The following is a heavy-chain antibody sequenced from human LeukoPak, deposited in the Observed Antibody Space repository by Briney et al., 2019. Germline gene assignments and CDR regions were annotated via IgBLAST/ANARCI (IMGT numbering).Heavy chain of an antibody. Sequence: GGSLRLSCAASGFTFSNYGMSWFRQAPGKGLEWVSIITGSGGSTYYADSVKGRFTISRDNAKDSLYLQMNSLRAEDTAVYYCARDLITSRHYGCDYWGQGTLVTVSS. V-gene: IGHV3-23*01. J-gene: IGHJ4*02. CDR2: ITGSGGST. CDR3: ARDLITSRHYGCDY. D-gene: IGHD4-17*01. CDR1: GFTFSNYG.